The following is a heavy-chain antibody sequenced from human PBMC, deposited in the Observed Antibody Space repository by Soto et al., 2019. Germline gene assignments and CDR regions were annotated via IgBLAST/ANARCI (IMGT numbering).Heavy chain of an antibody. Sequence: QVQLQESGPGLVKPSGTLSLTCAVSGGSISSSNWWSWVRQPPGKGLEWIGEIYHSGSTNYNPSLNSRVTISVDKSKNQFSLKLSSVTAADTAVYSCARVRGVDTAMVPFDYWGQGTLVTVSS. CDR2: IYHSGST. D-gene: IGHD5-18*01. CDR1: GGSISSSNW. V-gene: IGHV4-4*02. CDR3: ARVRGVDTAMVPFDY. J-gene: IGHJ4*02.